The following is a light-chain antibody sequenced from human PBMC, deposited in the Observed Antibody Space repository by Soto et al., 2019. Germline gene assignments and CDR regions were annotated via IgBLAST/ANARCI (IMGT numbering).Light chain of an antibody. Sequence: EILMTQSPATLSVSPGERATLSCMASQSVSGNLAWYQQKPGQAPRLLIYGASTRATGIHARFSGSGSGTEFTITISSLQSEDFAVYYCQQYNNWPPYPFGQGTKVDIK. CDR2: GAS. V-gene: IGKV3-15*01. J-gene: IGKJ2*01. CDR3: QQYNNWPPYP. CDR1: QSVSGN.